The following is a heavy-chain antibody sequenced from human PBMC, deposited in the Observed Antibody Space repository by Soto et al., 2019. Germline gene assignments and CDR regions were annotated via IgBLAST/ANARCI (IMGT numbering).Heavy chain of an antibody. V-gene: IGHV3-9*01. CDR1: GFTFDDYA. J-gene: IGHJ5*02. Sequence: PGGSLRLSCAASGFTFDDYAMHWVRQAPGKGLEWVSGISWNSGSIGYADSMKGRFTISRDNAKNSLYLQMNSLRAEDTALYYCAKGNTMIVVVSNWFDPWGQGTLVTVSS. D-gene: IGHD3-22*01. CDR3: AKGNTMIVVVSNWFDP. CDR2: ISWNSGSI.